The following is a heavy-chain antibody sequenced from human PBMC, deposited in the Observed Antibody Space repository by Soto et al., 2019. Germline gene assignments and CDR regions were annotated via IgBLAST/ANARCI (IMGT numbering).Heavy chain of an antibody. V-gene: IGHV3-30*18. D-gene: IGHD3-3*01. Sequence: PGGSLRLSCAASGFTFSNHGMNWVRQAPGKGLEWVSVISYDGRHKHYADSVKGRFSISRDNSQNTLYLQIYSLRGEDTAVYYCAXDRAPFIYDSWSGPFDFWGQGTLVTVSS. CDR1: GFTFSNHG. CDR3: AXDRAPFIYDSWSGPFDF. CDR2: ISYDGRHK. J-gene: IGHJ4*02.